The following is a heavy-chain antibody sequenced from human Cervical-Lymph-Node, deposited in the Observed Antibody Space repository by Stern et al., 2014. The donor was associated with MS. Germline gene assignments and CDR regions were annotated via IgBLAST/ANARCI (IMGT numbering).Heavy chain of an antibody. D-gene: IGHD3-10*01. CDR1: GFSFSTYA. V-gene: IGHV3-30-3*01. J-gene: IGHJ4*02. Sequence: VKLVESGGGVVQPGRTLSLSCGASGFSFSTYAMHWVRQAPGKGLERVAFVSYDGTQRNSTDSVKARFTISRDNSKNTLYLHMHSLRDEDTAVYFCARGGRGVGLEYWGQGALVTVSS. CDR3: ARGGRGVGLEY. CDR2: VSYDGTQR.